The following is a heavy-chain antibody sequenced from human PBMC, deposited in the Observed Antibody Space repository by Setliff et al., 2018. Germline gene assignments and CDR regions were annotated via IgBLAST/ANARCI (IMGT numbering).Heavy chain of an antibody. CDR2: ISYDGSNK. CDR3: ARGEDYSSGWDLSYFDY. Sequence: GGSLRLSCAASGFTFSSYAMHWVRQAPGKGLEWVAVISYDGSNKYYADSVKGRFTISRDNSKNTLYLQMNSLRAEDTAVYYCARGEDYSSGWDLSYFDYWGQGTLVTVSS. D-gene: IGHD6-19*01. V-gene: IGHV3-30-3*01. CDR1: GFTFSSYA. J-gene: IGHJ4*02.